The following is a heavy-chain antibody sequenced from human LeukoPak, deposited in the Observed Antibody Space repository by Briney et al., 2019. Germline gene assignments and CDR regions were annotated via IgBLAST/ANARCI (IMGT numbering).Heavy chain of an antibody. CDR3: ARDYYGDSCGYYWFDP. J-gene: IGHJ5*02. D-gene: IGHD3-22*01. V-gene: IGHV4-28*03. Sequence: SDTLSLTCAVSGYSISSSNWWGWIRQPPGKGLEWIGYTYYSGSTYYNPSLKSRVTMSVDTSKNQLSLKLSSVTAVDTAVYYCARDYYGDSCGYYWFDPWGQGTLVTVSS. CDR1: GYSISSSNW. CDR2: TYYSGST.